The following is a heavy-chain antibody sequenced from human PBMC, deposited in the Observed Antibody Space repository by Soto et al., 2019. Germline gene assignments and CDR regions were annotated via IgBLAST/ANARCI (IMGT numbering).Heavy chain of an antibody. CDR3: ARAWFGELGYYYYYMDV. CDR1: GGSIISYY. V-gene: IGHV4-59*01. D-gene: IGHD3-10*01. J-gene: IGHJ6*03. Sequence: SETLSLTCSVAGGSIISYYWSCIRQPPGKGLEWIGYIYYSGSTNYNPSLKSRVTISVDTSKNQFSLKLSSVTAADTAVYYCARAWFGELGYYYYYMDVWGKGTTVTVSS. CDR2: IYYSGST.